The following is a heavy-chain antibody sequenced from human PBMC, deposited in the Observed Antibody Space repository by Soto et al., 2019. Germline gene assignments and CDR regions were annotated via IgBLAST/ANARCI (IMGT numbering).Heavy chain of an antibody. Sequence: DVQLLQSGGGLVQPGGSLRVSCAASGFSVSSHSMTWVRQAPGKGLEYVSGISVGGDKEFYADSVRGRFTVSRDNSKNILYLQMDSLRVDDTAIYYCSRWDGYGEYWGQGTLVTVSS. D-gene: IGHD5-18*01. CDR3: SRWDGYGEY. J-gene: IGHJ4*02. V-gene: IGHV3-23*01. CDR2: ISVGGDKE. CDR1: GFSVSSHS.